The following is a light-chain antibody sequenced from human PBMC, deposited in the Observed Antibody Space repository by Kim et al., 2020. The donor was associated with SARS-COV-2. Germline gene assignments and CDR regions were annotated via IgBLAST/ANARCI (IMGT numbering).Light chain of an antibody. CDR1: QGISNS. Sequence: ASVGDRVTVTCRASQGISNSLAWYQQKPGKVPKVLIYSASALQSGVPSRFSGSGSGTDFTLTISSLQPEDVATYYCQKYNAAPWTFGQGTKVDIK. CDR3: QKYNAAPWT. CDR2: SAS. V-gene: IGKV1-27*01. J-gene: IGKJ1*01.